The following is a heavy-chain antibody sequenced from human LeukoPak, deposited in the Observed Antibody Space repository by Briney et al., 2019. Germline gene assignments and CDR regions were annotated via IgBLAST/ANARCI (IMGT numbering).Heavy chain of an antibody. CDR2: ISGSGSST. D-gene: IGHD6-19*01. Sequence: PGGSLRLSCEASGFTFSSYAMSWVRQAPGKGLEWLSSISGSGSSTYYADSVKGRFTISRDNSKNTLYLQMNSLRAEDTAVYYCAKDTVAVAALFDPWGQGTLVTVSS. CDR3: AKDTVAVAALFDP. J-gene: IGHJ5*02. V-gene: IGHV3-23*01. CDR1: GFTFSSYA.